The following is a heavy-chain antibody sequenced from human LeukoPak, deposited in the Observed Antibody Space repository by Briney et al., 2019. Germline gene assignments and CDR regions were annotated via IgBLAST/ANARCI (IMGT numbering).Heavy chain of an antibody. D-gene: IGHD3-10*01. J-gene: IGHJ3*01. CDR3: VRYYNALDV. V-gene: IGHV3-21*01. Sequence: GGSLRLSCAASGFTFSGYTMNWVRPAPGKGLEWVSSIRSSGDDIFYGDSVKGRFSISRDNAKNSLYLQMNSLRADDSAVYYCVRYYNALDVWGHGTMVTVS. CDR2: IRSSGDDI. CDR1: GFTFSGYT.